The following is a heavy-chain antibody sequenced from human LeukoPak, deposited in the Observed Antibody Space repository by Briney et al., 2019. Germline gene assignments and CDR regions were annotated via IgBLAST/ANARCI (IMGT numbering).Heavy chain of an antibody. V-gene: IGHV1-3*01. J-gene: IGHJ4*02. CDR3: ARGATPYYYDSSGYYNY. Sequence: ASVKVSCKASGYTFTSYAMHWVRQAPGQRLEWMRWINAGNGNTKYSQKFQGRVTITRDTSASTAYMELSSLRSEDTAVYYCARGATPYYYDSSGYYNYWGQGTLVTVSS. CDR1: GYTFTSYA. CDR2: INAGNGNT. D-gene: IGHD3-22*01.